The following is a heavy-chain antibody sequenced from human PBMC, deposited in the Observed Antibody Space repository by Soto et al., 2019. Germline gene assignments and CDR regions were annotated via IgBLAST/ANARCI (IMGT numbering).Heavy chain of an antibody. V-gene: IGHV3-9*01. D-gene: IGHD3-16*01. CDR1: GFTFDDYA. CDR2: ISWNSGSI. J-gene: IGHJ6*02. Sequence: GGSLRLSCAASGFTFDDYAMHWVRQAPGKGLEWVSGISWNSGSIGYADSVKGRFTISRDNAKNSLYLQMNSLRAEDTAVYYCAKGILSATIGPYAMDVWGQGTTVTVSS. CDR3: AKGILSATIGPYAMDV.